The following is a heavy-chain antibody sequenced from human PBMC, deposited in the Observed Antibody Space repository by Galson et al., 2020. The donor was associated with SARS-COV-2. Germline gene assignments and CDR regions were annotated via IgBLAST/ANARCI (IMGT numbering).Heavy chain of an antibody. CDR1: GYTFTSYG. CDR3: AREVPYDYVWGSPDGSDV. D-gene: IGHD3-16*01. J-gene: IGHJ6*02. V-gene: IGHV1-18*01. Sequence: ASVKVSCKASGYTFTSYGISWVRQAPGQGLEWMGWISAYNGNTNYAQKLQGRVTMTTDTSTSTAYMELRSLRSDDTAVYYCAREVPYDYVWGSPDGSDVWGQGTTVTVSS. CDR2: ISAYNGNT.